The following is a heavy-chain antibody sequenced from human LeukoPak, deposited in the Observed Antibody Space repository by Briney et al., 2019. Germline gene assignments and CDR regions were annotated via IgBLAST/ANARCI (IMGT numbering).Heavy chain of an antibody. CDR3: TRLMVQGVNAFDI. D-gene: IGHD3-10*01. V-gene: IGHV3-73*01. CDR2: IRSKANSYAT. CDR1: GFTISGSA. J-gene: IGHJ3*02. Sequence: PGGSLRLSCAASGFTISGSAMHWVRQASGKGLEWVGRIRSKANSYATAYAASVKGRFTISRDDSKNTAYLQMNSLKTEDTAVYYCTRLMVQGVNAFDIWGQGTMVTVSS.